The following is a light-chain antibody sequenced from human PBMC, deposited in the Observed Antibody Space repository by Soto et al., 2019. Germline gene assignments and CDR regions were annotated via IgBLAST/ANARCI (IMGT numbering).Light chain of an antibody. CDR3: QQRSNWPRGLT. V-gene: IGKV3D-20*02. Sequence: ELVLTQSPGTLSLSPGERATLSCRASQSVSSIYLAWYQQKPGQAPRLLIYGAFSRATGIPDRFSGSGSGTDFTLTITRLEPEDFAVYYCQQRSNWPRGLTFGGGTKVEIK. CDR2: GAF. J-gene: IGKJ4*01. CDR1: QSVSSIY.